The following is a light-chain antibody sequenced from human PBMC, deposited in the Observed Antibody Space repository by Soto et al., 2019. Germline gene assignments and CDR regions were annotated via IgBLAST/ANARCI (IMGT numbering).Light chain of an antibody. CDR3: QQYNSYTWT. J-gene: IGKJ1*01. V-gene: IGKV1-27*01. CDR2: AAS. CDR1: QGIRNS. Sequence: DTQMTQSPSSLSASIGDRVTITCRASQGIRNSLAWYQQKPGKVPNLLIYAASTLQSGVPSRFSGSGSGTEFTLTISSLQPDDFATYYCQQYNSYTWTFGQGTKVEIK.